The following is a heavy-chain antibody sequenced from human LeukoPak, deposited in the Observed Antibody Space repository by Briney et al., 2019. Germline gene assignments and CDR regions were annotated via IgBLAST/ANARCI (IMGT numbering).Heavy chain of an antibody. D-gene: IGHD3-22*01. CDR1: GGTFSSYA. J-gene: IGHJ4*02. V-gene: IGHV1-69*04. CDR3: ARELRYYYDSSGYYSVNFDY. CDR2: IIPILGIA. Sequence: SVKVSCKASGGTFSSYAISWVRQAPGQGLEWMGRIIPILGIANYAQKFQGRVTITADKSTSTAYMELSSLRSEDTAVYYCARELRYYYDSSGYYSVNFDYWGQGSLVTVSS.